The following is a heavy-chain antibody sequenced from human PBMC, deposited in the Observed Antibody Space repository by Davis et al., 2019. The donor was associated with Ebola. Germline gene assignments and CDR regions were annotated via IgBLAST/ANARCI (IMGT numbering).Heavy chain of an antibody. Sequence: SVKVSCKASGGTFSSYAISWVRQAPGQGLEWMGRIIPILGIANYAQKFQGRVTITADESTSTAYMELSSLRSEDTAVYYCARESIAARRYYYGMDVWGQGTTVTVSS. CDR1: GGTFSSYA. J-gene: IGHJ6*02. CDR3: ARESIAARRYYYGMDV. V-gene: IGHV1-69*04. CDR2: IIPILGIA. D-gene: IGHD6-6*01.